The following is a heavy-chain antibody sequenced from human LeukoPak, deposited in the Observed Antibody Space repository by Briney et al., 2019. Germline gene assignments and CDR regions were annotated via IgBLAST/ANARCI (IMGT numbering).Heavy chain of an antibody. CDR2: IYHSGST. Sequence: PSGTLSLTCAVSGDSVSSSYWWSWVRQPPGKGLEWIGEIYHSGSTNYNPSFKSRVTISVDKSKNQFSLKLSSVTAADTAVYYCARKAYDGHRTSDYWGQGTLVTVSS. D-gene: IGHD4-23*01. CDR3: ARKAYDGHRTSDY. CDR1: GDSVSSSYW. V-gene: IGHV4-4*02. J-gene: IGHJ4*02.